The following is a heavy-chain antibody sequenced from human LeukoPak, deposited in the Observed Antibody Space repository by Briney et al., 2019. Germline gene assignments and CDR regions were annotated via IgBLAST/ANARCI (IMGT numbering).Heavy chain of an antibody. D-gene: IGHD3-22*01. V-gene: IGHV3-23*01. CDR1: GFTFSSYA. CDR3: ANVPTYYYDSSGYYYF. CDR2: ISGSGGGT. Sequence: GGSLRLSCAASGFTFSSYAMSWVRQAPGKGLEWVSAISGSGGGTYYADSVKGRFTISRDNSKNTLYLQMNSLRAEDTAVYYCANVPTYYYDSSGYYYFWGQGTLVTVSS. J-gene: IGHJ4*02.